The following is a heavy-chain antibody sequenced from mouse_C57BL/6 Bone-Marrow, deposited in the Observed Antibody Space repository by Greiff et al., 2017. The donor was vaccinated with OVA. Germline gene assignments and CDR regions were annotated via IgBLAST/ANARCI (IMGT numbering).Heavy chain of an antibody. V-gene: IGHV1-69*01. J-gene: IGHJ1*03. CDR2: IDPSDSYT. CDR3: ARGGDGYPYWYFDV. D-gene: IGHD2-3*01. Sequence: VQLQQPGAELVMPGASVKLSCKASGYTFTSYWMHWVKQRPGQGLEWIGEIDPSDSYTNYNQKFKGKSTLTVDKSSSTAYLQLSSLTSEDSAVYYCARGGDGYPYWYFDVWGTGTTVTVAS. CDR1: GYTFTSYW.